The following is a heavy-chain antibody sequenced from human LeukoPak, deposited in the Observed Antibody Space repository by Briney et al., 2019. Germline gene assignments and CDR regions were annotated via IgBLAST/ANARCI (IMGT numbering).Heavy chain of an antibody. V-gene: IGHV5-51*01. CDR3: ARLLVRGFDY. D-gene: IGHD3-10*01. J-gene: IGHJ4*02. Sequence: GESLKISCKGSGYSFTSYWLGWVRQMPGKGLEWMGIINPGDSDTRYSPSFQGQVTFSADKSIYTAYLQWDSLKASDTAMYYCARLLVRGFDYWGQGTLVTVSS. CDR1: GYSFTSYW. CDR2: INPGDSDT.